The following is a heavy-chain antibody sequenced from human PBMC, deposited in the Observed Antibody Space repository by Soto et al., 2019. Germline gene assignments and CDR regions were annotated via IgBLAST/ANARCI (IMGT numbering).Heavy chain of an antibody. Sequence: SETLSLTCTVSGGSIRSGDSYWSWIRQPPGKGLEWIGYIYYSGSTYYNPSLKSRVTISLDTSKNQFSLNLSSVTAADTAVYYCARTHYSDRSGTDYWGQGTLVTASS. V-gene: IGHV4-30-4*01. CDR3: ARTHYSDRSGTDY. J-gene: IGHJ4*02. CDR2: IYYSGST. D-gene: IGHD3-22*01. CDR1: GGSIRSGDSY.